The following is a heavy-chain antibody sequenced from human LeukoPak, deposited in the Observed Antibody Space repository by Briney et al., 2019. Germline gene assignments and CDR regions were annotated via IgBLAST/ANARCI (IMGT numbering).Heavy chain of an antibody. CDR1: GFSFGSYG. V-gene: IGHV3-33*03. Sequence: QPGRSLRLSCAASGFSFGSYGMHWIRQAPGKGLEWVAVIWYDGTRKYYADSVKGRFTISRDNAKNSLYLQMNSLRAEDTALYYCASTKIFNGSGSYYNVRAHPKGFDYWGQGTLVTVSS. D-gene: IGHD3-10*01. CDR3: ASTKIFNGSGSYYNVRAHPKGFDY. J-gene: IGHJ4*02. CDR2: IWYDGTRK.